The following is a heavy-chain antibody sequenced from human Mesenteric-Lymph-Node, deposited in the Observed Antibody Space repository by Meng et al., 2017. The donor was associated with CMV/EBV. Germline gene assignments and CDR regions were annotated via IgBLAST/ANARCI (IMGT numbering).Heavy chain of an antibody. J-gene: IGHJ6*02. Sequence: ASVPVSCKASGYTLTGYYMHWVRQAPGQGLEWMGWINPSGGSTSYAQKFQGRVTMTRDTSTSTVYMELSSLRSEDTAVYYCARGGILRFLATGMDVWGQGTTVTVSS. D-gene: IGHD3-3*01. CDR1: GYTLTGYY. V-gene: IGHV1-46*01. CDR2: INPSGGST. CDR3: ARGGILRFLATGMDV.